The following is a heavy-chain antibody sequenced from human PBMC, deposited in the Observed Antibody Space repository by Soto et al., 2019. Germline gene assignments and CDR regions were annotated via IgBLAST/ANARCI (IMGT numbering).Heavy chain of an antibody. Sequence: GGSLRLSCAASGFTFSSYGMHWVRQAPGKGLEWVAVIWYDGSNKYYADSVKGRFTISRDNSKNTLYLQMNSLRAEDTAVYYCAREKYGDYGEAAFDIWGQGTMVTVSS. CDR2: IWYDGSNK. J-gene: IGHJ3*02. CDR3: AREKYGDYGEAAFDI. V-gene: IGHV3-33*01. CDR1: GFTFSSYG. D-gene: IGHD4-17*01.